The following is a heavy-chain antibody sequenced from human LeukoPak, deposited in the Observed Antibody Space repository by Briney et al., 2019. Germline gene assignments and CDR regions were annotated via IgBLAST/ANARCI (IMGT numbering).Heavy chain of an antibody. CDR1: GFTFSSSW. J-gene: IGHJ4*02. CDR2: INQDVSEK. Sequence: PGGSLRLSCAASGFTFSSSWMQWVRQAPGKGLEWVANINQDVSEKYYVDSVKGRFTISRDNARSSLYLQMNSLRAEDTAVYYCVRGAGFNTDYWGQGTLVTVSS. CDR3: VRGAGFNTDY. D-gene: IGHD3-9*01. V-gene: IGHV3-7*01.